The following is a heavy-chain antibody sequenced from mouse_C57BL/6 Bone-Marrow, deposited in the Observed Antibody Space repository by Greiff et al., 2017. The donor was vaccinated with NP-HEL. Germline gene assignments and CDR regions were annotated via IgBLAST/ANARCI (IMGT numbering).Heavy chain of an antibody. V-gene: IGHV1-59*01. Sequence: QVQLQQSGAELVRPGTSVKLSCKASGYTFTSYWMHWVKQRPGQGLEWIGVIDPSDSYTNYNQKFKGKATLTVDTSSSTAYMQLSSLTSEDSAVYYCAREGELLRSHYFDYWGKGTTLTVSS. CDR3: AREGELLRSHYFDY. CDR2: IDPSDSYT. CDR1: GYTFTSYW. D-gene: IGHD1-1*01. J-gene: IGHJ2*01.